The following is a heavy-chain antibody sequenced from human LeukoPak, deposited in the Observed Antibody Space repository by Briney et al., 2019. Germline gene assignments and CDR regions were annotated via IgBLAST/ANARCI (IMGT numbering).Heavy chain of an antibody. V-gene: IGHV3-30*02. Sequence: GGSLRLSCAASGFTFSSYGMHWVRQAPGKGLEWVAFIRYDGSNKYYADSVKGRFTISRDNSKNTLYLQMNSLRAEDTAVYYCAKDRLWFGELLIYFDYWGQGTLVTVSS. CDR3: AKDRLWFGELLIYFDY. CDR2: IRYDGSNK. D-gene: IGHD3-10*01. J-gene: IGHJ4*02. CDR1: GFTFSSYG.